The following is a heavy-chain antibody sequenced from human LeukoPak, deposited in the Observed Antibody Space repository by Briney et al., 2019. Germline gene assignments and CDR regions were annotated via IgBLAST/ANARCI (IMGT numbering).Heavy chain of an antibody. D-gene: IGHD6-13*01. Sequence: QPGGSLRLSCAASGFTVSSNYMTWVRQAPGKGLEWVSVFYRDGSTYYADSVKGRFTISRDNSKNTLYLQTNSLRAEDTAVYYCARDPQSSQQLVSYWGQGTLVIVSS. CDR2: FYRDGST. CDR1: GFTVSSNY. V-gene: IGHV3-53*01. J-gene: IGHJ4*02. CDR3: ARDPQSSQQLVSY.